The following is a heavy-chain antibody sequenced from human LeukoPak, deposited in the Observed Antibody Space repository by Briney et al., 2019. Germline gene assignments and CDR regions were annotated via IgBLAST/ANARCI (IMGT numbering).Heavy chain of an antibody. D-gene: IGHD3-10*01. J-gene: IGHJ5*02. CDR3: ATETYSYGSGSYWWFDP. V-gene: IGHV1-24*01. CDR1: GYTLTELS. CDR2: FDPEDGET. Sequence: AASVKVSCKVSGYTLTELSKHWVRQAPGKGLEWMGGFDPEDGETIYAQKFQGRVTMTEDTYTDTAYMELSSLRSNDTAVYYCATETYSYGSGSYWWFDPWGQGTLVTVSS.